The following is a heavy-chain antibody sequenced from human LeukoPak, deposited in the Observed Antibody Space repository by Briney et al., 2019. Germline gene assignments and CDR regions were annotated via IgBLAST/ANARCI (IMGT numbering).Heavy chain of an antibody. J-gene: IGHJ4*02. D-gene: IGHD4-17*01. V-gene: IGHV3-30*04. CDR1: GVTFSPYI. CDR3: AKEVLGGNYGDYAVDY. Sequence: PGRSLRLSCAASGVTFSPYIMHWFRQAPGKGLEWVAVISNDGGYMNYADSVRGRFTISRDNSKNTLDLQMHSLRAEDTALYYCAKEVLGGNYGDYAVDYWGQGTLVTVSS. CDR2: ISNDGGYM.